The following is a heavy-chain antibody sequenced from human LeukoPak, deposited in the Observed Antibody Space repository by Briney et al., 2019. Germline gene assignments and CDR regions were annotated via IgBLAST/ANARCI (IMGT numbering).Heavy chain of an antibody. D-gene: IGHD3-10*01. CDR1: GGSFDNYA. CDR2: IIPMFGTP. Sequence: GSSVKVSCKASGGSFDNYAFSWVRQAPGQGLEWMGGIIPMFGTPHYAGKFQGRATITADESTSTAYMELSSLRSEDTAVYYCANKRSEETKQHHHGPGSYFNPWYYGMDVWGQGTKVSVSS. V-gene: IGHV1-69*01. J-gene: IGHJ6*02. CDR3: ANKRSEETKQHHHGPGSYFNPWYYGMDV.